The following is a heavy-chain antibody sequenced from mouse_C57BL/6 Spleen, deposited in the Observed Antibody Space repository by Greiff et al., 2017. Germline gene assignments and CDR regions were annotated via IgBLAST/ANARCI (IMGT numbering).Heavy chain of an antibody. J-gene: IGHJ2*01. Sequence: VQLQQPGAELVKPGASVKLSCKASGYTFTSYWMHWVKQRPGRGLGWIGRIDPNRGGTKYDEKFNGKATLTVDKPSSTAYMQLRSLTSEDAAVYYCAREGLGYYGSYWGQGTTLTVSS. CDR1: GYTFTSYW. CDR2: IDPNRGGT. D-gene: IGHD2-2*01. CDR3: AREGLGYYGSY. V-gene: IGHV1-72*01.